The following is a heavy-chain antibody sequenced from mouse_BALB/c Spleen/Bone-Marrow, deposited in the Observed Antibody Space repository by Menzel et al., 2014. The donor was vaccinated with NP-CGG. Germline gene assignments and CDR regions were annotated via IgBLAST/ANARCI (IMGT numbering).Heavy chain of an antibody. CDR1: GYTFTDYN. CDR2: IYPYNGGT. V-gene: IGHV1S29*02. D-gene: IGHD2-12*01. CDR3: AITTLYAMDY. J-gene: IGHJ4*01. Sequence: SGPELVKPGASVKISCKASGYTFTDYNMHWVKQSHGKSLEWIGYIYPYNGGTGYNQKFRSKATLTVDNSSSTAYMELRSLTSEDSAVYYCAITTLYAMDYWGQGTSVTVSS.